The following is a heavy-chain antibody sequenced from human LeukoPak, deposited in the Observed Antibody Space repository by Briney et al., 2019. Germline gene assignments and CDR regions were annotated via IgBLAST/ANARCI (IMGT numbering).Heavy chain of an antibody. D-gene: IGHD4-17*01. CDR3: ARRNDYGDLALDY. V-gene: IGHV4-39*01. CDR2: IYYSGST. J-gene: IGHJ4*02. CDR1: GGSISSSSYY. Sequence: SETLSLTCTVSGGSISSSSYYWGWIRQPPGKGLEWIGSIYYSGSTYYNPSLKSRVTISVDTSKNQFSLKLSSVTAADTAVYYCARRNDYGDLALDYWGQGTLVTVSS.